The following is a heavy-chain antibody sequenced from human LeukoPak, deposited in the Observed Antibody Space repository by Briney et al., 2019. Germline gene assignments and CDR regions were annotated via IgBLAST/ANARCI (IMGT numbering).Heavy chain of an antibody. CDR1: GFTFSSYA. Sequence: GGSLRLSCAASGFTFSSYAMSWVRQAPGKGLVWVSRIDSDGSSTSYADSVKGRFTISRDNAKNTLYLQMNSLRAEDTAVYYCEVGASTFDYWGQGTLVSVSS. CDR3: EVGASTFDY. V-gene: IGHV3-74*01. D-gene: IGHD1-26*01. CDR2: IDSDGSST. J-gene: IGHJ4*02.